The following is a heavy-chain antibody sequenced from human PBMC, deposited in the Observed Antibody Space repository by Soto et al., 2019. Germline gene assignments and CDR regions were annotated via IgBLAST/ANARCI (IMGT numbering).Heavy chain of an antibody. J-gene: IGHJ3*02. CDR1: GYTFSGYY. Sequence: ASVKVSCKASGYTFSGYYMHWVRQAPGQGLEWMGWINPNSGGTNYAQKFQGWVTMTRDTSISTAYMELSRLRSDDTAVYYCARPRVYCSSTSCSSLGAFDIWGQGTMVTVSS. D-gene: IGHD2-2*01. CDR2: INPNSGGT. CDR3: ARPRVYCSSTSCSSLGAFDI. V-gene: IGHV1-2*04.